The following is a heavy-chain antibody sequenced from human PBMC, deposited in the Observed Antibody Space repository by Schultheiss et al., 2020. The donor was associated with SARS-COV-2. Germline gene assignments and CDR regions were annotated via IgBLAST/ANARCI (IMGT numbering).Heavy chain of an antibody. CDR1: GFTFSSYA. J-gene: IGHJ4*02. CDR2: ISESGDNT. Sequence: GGSLRLSCAASGFTFSSYAMSWVRQAPGKGLEWVSLISESGDNTFYADSVKGRFTISRDNSKNTLFLHMNSLRAGDTASYYCAKSGDRTSIWNNYFDYWGQGTLVTVSS. CDR3: AKSGDRTSIWNNYFDY. D-gene: IGHD1/OR15-1a*01. V-gene: IGHV3-23*01.